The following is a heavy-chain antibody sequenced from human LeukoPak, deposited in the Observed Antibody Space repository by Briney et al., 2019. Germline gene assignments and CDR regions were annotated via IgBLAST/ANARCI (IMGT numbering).Heavy chain of an antibody. CDR3: ARVTYDYVWGSYRGREFDY. J-gene: IGHJ4*02. CDR1: GFTFSSYS. Sequence: GGSLRLSCTASGFTFSSYSMNWVRQAPGKGLEWVSYISRSSSTIYYADSVTGRFTISRDNAKNSLYLQMNSLRDEDTAVYYCARVTYDYVWGSYRGREFDYWGQGTLVTVSS. D-gene: IGHD3-16*02. CDR2: ISRSSSTI. V-gene: IGHV3-48*02.